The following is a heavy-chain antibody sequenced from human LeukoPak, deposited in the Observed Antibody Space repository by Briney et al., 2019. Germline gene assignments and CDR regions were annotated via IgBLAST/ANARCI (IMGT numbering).Heavy chain of an antibody. V-gene: IGHV4-38-2*02. D-gene: IGHD6-6*01. CDR1: GYSISSGYY. CDR2: IYHSGST. Sequence: SETLSLTCTVSGYSISSGYYWGWIRQPPGKGLEWIGSIYHSGSTNYNPSLKSRVTISVDTSKNQFSLKLSSVTAADTAVYYCARQVYRSSIAARHPRPFDYWGQGTLVTVSS. CDR3: ARQVYRSSIAARHPRPFDY. J-gene: IGHJ4*02.